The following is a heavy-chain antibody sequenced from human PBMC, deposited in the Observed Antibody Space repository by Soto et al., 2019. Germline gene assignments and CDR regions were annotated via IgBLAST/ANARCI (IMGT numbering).Heavy chain of an antibody. V-gene: IGHV4-59*01. Sequence: SETLSLTCTVSGGSISSYYWSWIRQPPGKGLEWIGYIYYSGSTNYNPSLKSRVTISVDTSKNQFSLKLSSVTAADTAVYYCARTADILTGYSPYNWFDPRGQGTLVTVSS. CDR1: GGSISSYY. CDR2: IYYSGST. CDR3: ARTADILTGYSPYNWFDP. D-gene: IGHD3-9*01. J-gene: IGHJ5*02.